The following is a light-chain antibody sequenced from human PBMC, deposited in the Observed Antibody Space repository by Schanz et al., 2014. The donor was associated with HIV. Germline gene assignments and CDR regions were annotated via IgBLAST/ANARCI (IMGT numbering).Light chain of an antibody. CDR3: GSYSSGDSHWV. V-gene: IGLV2-14*01. Sequence: QAALTQPASVSGSPGQSITISCTGTSRDVGGYKYPPWYQQHPGKAPKLIIFDVDNRPSGVSWRFSASKSGNTASLTISGLQAEDEADYYCGSYSSGDSHWVFGGGTKLTVL. CDR1: SRDVGGYKY. J-gene: IGLJ3*02. CDR2: DVD.